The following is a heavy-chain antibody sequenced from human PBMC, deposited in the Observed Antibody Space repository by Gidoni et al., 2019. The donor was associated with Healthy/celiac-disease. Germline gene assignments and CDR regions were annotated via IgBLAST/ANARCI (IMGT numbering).Heavy chain of an antibody. D-gene: IGHD3-10*02. CDR2: IYYSGST. J-gene: IGHJ4*02. V-gene: IGHV4-30-4*01. Sequence: QVQLQESGPGLVKPSQTLSLTCTVSGGSLSSGDYYWSWIRQPPGKGLEWIGYIYYSGSTYYNPSLKSRVTISVDTSKNQFSLKLSSVTAADTAVYYCAREVRIPYVVTYYFDYWGQGTLVTVSS. CDR3: AREVRIPYVVTYYFDY. CDR1: GGSLSSGDYY.